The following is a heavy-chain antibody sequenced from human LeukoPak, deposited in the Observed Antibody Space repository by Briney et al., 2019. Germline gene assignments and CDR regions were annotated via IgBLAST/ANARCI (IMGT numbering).Heavy chain of an antibody. CDR1: GGSNSSSRYY. CDR3: ARADSGTYGYYFDY. Sequence: SETLSLTCTVSGGSNSSSRYYWDWIRQPPGKRLEWIGSIDYSGNTYYNPSLESRVTISLDTSKIQFSLKLNSVTAEDTAIYYCARADSGTYGYYFDYWGQGTLVTVSS. V-gene: IGHV4-39*07. CDR2: IDYSGNT. D-gene: IGHD1-26*01. J-gene: IGHJ4*02.